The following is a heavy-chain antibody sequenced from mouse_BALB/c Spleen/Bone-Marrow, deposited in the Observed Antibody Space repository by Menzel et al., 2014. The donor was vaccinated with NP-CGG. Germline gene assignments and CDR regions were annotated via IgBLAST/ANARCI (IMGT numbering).Heavy chain of an antibody. D-gene: IGHD2-4*01. J-gene: IGHJ1*01. CDR2: IDPANGNT. CDR3: ATMITDWYFDV. Sequence: EVQLQQSGAELVKPGASVKLSCTASGFNIXDTYMHWVKRRPEQGLEWIGRIDPANGNTKYDPKFQGKATITADTSSNTAYLQLSSLTSEDTAVYYCATMITDWYFDVWGAGTTVTVSS. CDR1: GFNIXDTY. V-gene: IGHV14-3*02.